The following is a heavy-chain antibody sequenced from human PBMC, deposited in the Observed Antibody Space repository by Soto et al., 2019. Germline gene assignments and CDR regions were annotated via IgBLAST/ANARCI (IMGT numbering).Heavy chain of an antibody. CDR3: ARSSSRSWFDP. J-gene: IGHJ5*02. V-gene: IGHV4-59*01. CDR1: GGSISSYY. Sequence: SETLSLTCTVSGGSISSYYWSWIRQPPGKGLEWIGYIYYSGSTNYNPPLKSRVTISVDTSKNQFSLKLSSVTAADTAVYYCARSSSRSWFDPWGQGTRVTVSS. CDR2: IYYSGST.